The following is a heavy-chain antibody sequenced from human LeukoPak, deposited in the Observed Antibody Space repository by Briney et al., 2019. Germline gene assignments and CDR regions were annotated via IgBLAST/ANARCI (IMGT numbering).Heavy chain of an antibody. CDR1: GFTFSNYW. CDR3: ARDLYGDYGMDV. J-gene: IGHJ6*02. Sequence: AGGSLRLSCAASGFTFSNYWMHWVRQAPGKGLEWVSSISTSSYIYYADSVKGRFTISRDNAKNSLYLQMNSLRAEDTAVYYCARDLYGDYGMDVWGQGTTVTVSS. D-gene: IGHD4-17*01. CDR2: ISTSSYI. V-gene: IGHV3-69-1*01.